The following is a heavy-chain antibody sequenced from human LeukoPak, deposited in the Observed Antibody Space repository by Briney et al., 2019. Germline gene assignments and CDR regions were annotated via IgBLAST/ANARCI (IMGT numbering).Heavy chain of an antibody. D-gene: IGHD2-15*01. Sequence: PGGSLRLSCTAAGFSFGTYWMGWVRQSPEKGLEFVANIKYDDTVKNYVDSVKGRFTISRDNPSNSVYLQMDSLRPEDTALYYCARDPDSSAFDYWGQGAQVTVSS. CDR3: ARDPDSSAFDY. V-gene: IGHV3-7*01. CDR1: GFSFGTYW. CDR2: IKYDDTVK. J-gene: IGHJ4*02.